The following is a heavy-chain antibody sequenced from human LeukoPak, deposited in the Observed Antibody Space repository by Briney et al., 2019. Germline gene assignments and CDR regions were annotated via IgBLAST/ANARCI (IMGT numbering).Heavy chain of an antibody. CDR2: IYYSGST. V-gene: IGHV4-61*05. D-gene: IGHD1-26*01. CDR3: ARGGRSGSYYFDY. Sequence: SETLSLTCTVSGGSISSSSYYWGWIRQPPGKGLEWIGYIYYSGSTNYNPSLKSRVTISVDTSKNQFSLKLSSVTAADTAVYYCARGGRSGSYYFDYWGQGTLVTVSS. J-gene: IGHJ4*02. CDR1: GGSISSSSYY.